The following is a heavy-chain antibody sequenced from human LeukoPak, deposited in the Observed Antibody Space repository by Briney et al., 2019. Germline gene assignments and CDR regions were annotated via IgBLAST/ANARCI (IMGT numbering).Heavy chain of an antibody. D-gene: IGHD3-22*01. J-gene: IGHJ4*02. V-gene: IGHV3-30-3*01. CDR1: GFTFSSYA. Sequence: GRSLRLSCAASGFTFSSYAMHWVRQAPGKGLEWVAVISYDGSNKYYADSVKGRFTISRDNSKNTLYLQMNSLRAEDTAVYYFARGQSITMIVVVPYFDYWGQGTLVTVSS. CDR3: ARGQSITMIVVVPYFDY. CDR2: ISYDGSNK.